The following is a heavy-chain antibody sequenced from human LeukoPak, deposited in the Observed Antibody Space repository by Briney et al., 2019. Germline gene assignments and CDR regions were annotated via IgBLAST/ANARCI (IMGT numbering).Heavy chain of an antibody. D-gene: IGHD3-10*01. V-gene: IGHV1-2*02. CDR3: ATGVDMIWFALQS. CDR1: GYTFTSYD. J-gene: IGHJ5*02. Sequence: ASVKVSCKASGYTFTSYDINWVRQAPGQGLEWMGWINANSGETNYAQKFQGRVTMTRDTSISTAYMELSRLNSDDTAVYYCATGVDMIWFALQSWGQGTLVSVSS. CDR2: INANSGET.